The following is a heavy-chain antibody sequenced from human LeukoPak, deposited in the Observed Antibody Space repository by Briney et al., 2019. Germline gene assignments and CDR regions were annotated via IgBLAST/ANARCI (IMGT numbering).Heavy chain of an antibody. Sequence: GRSLRLSCAASGFTFSSYGMHWVRQAPGKGLEWVSYISSSSSTIYYADSVKGRFTISRDNAKNSLYLQMNSLRAEDTAVYYCARLYQDGKLNWFDPWGQGTLVTVSS. CDR3: ARLYQDGKLNWFDP. D-gene: IGHD1-26*01. V-gene: IGHV3-48*04. J-gene: IGHJ5*02. CDR2: ISSSSSTI. CDR1: GFTFSSYG.